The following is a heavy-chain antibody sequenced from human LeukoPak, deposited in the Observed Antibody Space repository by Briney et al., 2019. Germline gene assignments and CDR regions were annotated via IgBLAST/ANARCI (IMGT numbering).Heavy chain of an antibody. J-gene: IGHJ4*02. Sequence: SQTLSLTCTVSGGSISSGGYYWSWIRQPPGKGLEWIGYIYHSGSTYYNPSLKSRVTISVDRSKNQFSLKLSSVTAADTAVYYCARGDDDFWSGYYDYWGQGTLVTVSS. CDR3: ARGDDDFWSGYYDY. D-gene: IGHD3-3*01. V-gene: IGHV4-30-2*01. CDR2: IYHSGST. CDR1: GGSISSGGYY.